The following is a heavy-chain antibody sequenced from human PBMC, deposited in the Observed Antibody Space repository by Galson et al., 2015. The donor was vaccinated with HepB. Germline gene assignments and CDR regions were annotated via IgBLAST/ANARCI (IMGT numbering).Heavy chain of an antibody. D-gene: IGHD3-10*01. CDR3: ARVYFGSGSSSAYWYFDL. CDR2: ISGTGTTM. CDR1: GFTFSSYT. J-gene: IGHJ2*01. V-gene: IGHV3-48*02. Sequence: SLRLSCAASGFTFSSYTMNWVRQAPGKGLESVLYISGTGTTMYYADSAKGRFTISRDSAQNSLYLQMNSLRDEDTAVYYCARVYFGSGSSSAYWYFDLWGRGALVTVSS.